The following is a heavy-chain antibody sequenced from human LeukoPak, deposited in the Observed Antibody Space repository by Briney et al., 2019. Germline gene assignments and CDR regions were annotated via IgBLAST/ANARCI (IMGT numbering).Heavy chain of an antibody. CDR1: GFTFDDYA. CDR2: ISGDGGST. CDR3: AKDICSVTTCYYYYGMDV. D-gene: IGHD4-17*01. J-gene: IGHJ6*02. Sequence: GGSLRLSCAASGFTFDDYAMHWVRQAPGKGLEWVPLISGDGGSTYYADSVKGRFTISRDNSKNSLYLQMNSLRTEDTALYYCAKDICSVTTCYYYYGMDVWGQGTTVTVSS. V-gene: IGHV3-43*02.